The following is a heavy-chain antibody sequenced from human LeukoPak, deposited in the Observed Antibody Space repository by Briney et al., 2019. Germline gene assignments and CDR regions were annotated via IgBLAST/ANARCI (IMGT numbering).Heavy chain of an antibody. CDR1: GFTFSSYG. V-gene: IGHV3-30*02. D-gene: IGHD5-24*01. CDR2: IRYDGSNK. CDR3: SRDGYNPFDY. J-gene: IGHJ4*02. Sequence: GGSLRLSCAASGFTFSSYGMHWVRQAPGKGLEWVAFIRYDGSNKYYADSVKGRFTISRDNSKNTLYLQMNSLRAEDTAVYYTSRDGYNPFDYWGQGTLVTVSS.